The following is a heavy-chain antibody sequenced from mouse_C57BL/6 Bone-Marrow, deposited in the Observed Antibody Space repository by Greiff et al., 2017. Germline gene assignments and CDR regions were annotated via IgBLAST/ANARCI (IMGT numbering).Heavy chain of an antibody. D-gene: IGHD1-1*01. CDR1: GFSFNTYA. CDR3: VRRSTTVVVPYYFDY. CDR2: IRSKSNNYAT. J-gene: IGHJ2*01. Sequence: EVQLVESGGGLVQPKGSLKLSCAASGFSFNTYAMNWVRQAPGKGLEWVARIRSKSNNYATYYADSVKDRFTISRDDSESMLYLQMNNLKTEDTAMYYCVRRSTTVVVPYYFDYWGQGTTLTVSS. V-gene: IGHV10-1*01.